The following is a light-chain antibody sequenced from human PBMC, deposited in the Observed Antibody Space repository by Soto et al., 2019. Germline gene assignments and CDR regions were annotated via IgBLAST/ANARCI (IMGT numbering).Light chain of an antibody. J-gene: IGKJ1*01. CDR3: QQRIDWPAWT. CDR2: DAS. V-gene: IGKV3-11*01. CDR1: QSVSSS. Sequence: EIVLTQSPATLSLSPGERATLSCRASQSVSSSLAWYQQKPGLPPRLLIYDASNRAAGIPARFSGSGSGTDFTLTISSLEPEDFAVYYCQQRIDWPAWTFGQGPNVDIK.